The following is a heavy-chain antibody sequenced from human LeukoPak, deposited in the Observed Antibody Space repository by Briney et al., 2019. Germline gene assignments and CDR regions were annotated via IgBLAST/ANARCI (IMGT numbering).Heavy chain of an antibody. V-gene: IGHV3-69-1*02. J-gene: IGHJ4*02. D-gene: IGHD3-22*01. CDR1: GFTFSPYS. CDR3: ARGVYDSSGYYQY. CDR2: INDDTP. Sequence: GGSLRLSCTTSGFTFSPYSMSWVRQSPGKRLEWVSAINDDTPYYADSVKGRFTISRDNGKSSLYLQMNSLRAEDTAVYYCARGVYDSSGYYQYWGQGTLVTVSS.